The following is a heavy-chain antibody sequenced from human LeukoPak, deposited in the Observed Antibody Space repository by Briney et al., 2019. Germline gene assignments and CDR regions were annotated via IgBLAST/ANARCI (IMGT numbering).Heavy chain of an antibody. J-gene: IGHJ4*02. D-gene: IGHD1-14*01. CDR2: IKQDGSEK. CDR3: ARGRYNSDY. CDR1: GFTFSNYW. V-gene: IGHV3-7*02. Sequence: GGSLRLSCATSGFTFSNYWMAWVRQAPGKGLEWMGNIKQDGSEKCYVDSVKGRFTFTRDNAKKSAYLQMNSLRADDTAAYYCARGRYNSDYWGQGTLVTVSS.